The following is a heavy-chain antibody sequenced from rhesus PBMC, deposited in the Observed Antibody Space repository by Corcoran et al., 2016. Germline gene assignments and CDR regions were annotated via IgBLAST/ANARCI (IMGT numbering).Heavy chain of an antibody. CDR3: ASYSGSFLGYFDY. V-gene: IGHV4-169*01. CDR1: GGSISSSY. D-gene: IGHD3-16*01. CDR2: IYGSGSST. Sequence: QLQLQESGPGLVKPSETLSVTCAVSGGSISSSYWSWIRQAPGKGLEWIGYIYGSGSSTNYNPSLKSRVTLSVDTSKNQLSLKLSSVTAADTAVYYCASYSGSFLGYFDYWGQGVLVTVSS. J-gene: IGHJ4*01.